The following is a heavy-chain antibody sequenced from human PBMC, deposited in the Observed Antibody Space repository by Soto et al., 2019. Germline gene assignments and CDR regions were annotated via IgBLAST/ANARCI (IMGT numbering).Heavy chain of an antibody. CDR2: IYWDDDK. V-gene: IGHV2-5*02. J-gene: IGHJ4*02. CDR3: AHSRIGEYDY. CDR1: GFSLTTSGMG. Sequence: QITLKESGPTLVKPTQTLTLTCTFSGFSLTTSGMGVGWIRQPPGKALEWLAHIYWDDDKRYSPSLKSRLTIXXDTSKNHVVLTMTNMALVDTDTYYCAHSRIGEYDYWGQGTLVTVSS. D-gene: IGHD3-3*01.